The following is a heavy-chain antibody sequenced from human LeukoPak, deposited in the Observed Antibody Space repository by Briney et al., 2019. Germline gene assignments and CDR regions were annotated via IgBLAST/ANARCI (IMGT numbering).Heavy chain of an antibody. Sequence: SETLSLTCAVSGASISSSSYYRGWIRQPPGKGLEWIGSIYYSGSTYYNPSLKSRVTISVDTSKNQFSLKLSSVTAADTAVYYCASESWALREVDYWGQGTLVTVSS. CDR3: ASESWALREVDY. V-gene: IGHV4-39*07. J-gene: IGHJ4*02. CDR1: GASISSSSYY. CDR2: IYYSGST. D-gene: IGHD3-10*01.